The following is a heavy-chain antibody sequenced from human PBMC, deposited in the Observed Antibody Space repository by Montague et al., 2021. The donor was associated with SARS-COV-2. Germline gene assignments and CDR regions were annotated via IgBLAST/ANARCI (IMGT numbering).Heavy chain of an antibody. CDR3: VRPLWFGDSDYYFES. Sequence: SLRLSCAASGFTFRSYWMHWVRQVPGRGPVWVSRIKPDGTSTHYAASVXGLFIISRDNARNTLSLQMTNMRADDTAIYYCVRPLWFGDSDYYFESWGQGTLVTVSS. CDR1: GFTFRSYW. J-gene: IGHJ4*02. D-gene: IGHD3-10*01. CDR2: IKPDGTST. V-gene: IGHV3-74*01.